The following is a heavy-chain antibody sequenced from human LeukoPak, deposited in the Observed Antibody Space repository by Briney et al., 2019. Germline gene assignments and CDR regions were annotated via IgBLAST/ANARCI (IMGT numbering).Heavy chain of an antibody. V-gene: IGHV5-51*01. D-gene: IGHD5-12*01. Sequence: GESLKISGKGFGYSFTSYWIGWVRQMPGKGLEGMGIIYPGDSDTRYSTSFQGQFTISADKSIRTAYLQWSSLKASDTAMYYCARFSGYAYFDYWGQGTLVTVSS. J-gene: IGHJ4*02. CDR3: ARFSGYAYFDY. CDR1: GYSFTSYW. CDR2: IYPGDSDT.